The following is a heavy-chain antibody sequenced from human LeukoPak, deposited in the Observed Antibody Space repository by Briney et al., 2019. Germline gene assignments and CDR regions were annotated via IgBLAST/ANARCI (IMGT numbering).Heavy chain of an antibody. J-gene: IGHJ5*01. CDR3: AKDRPNYYETNGHYYRRDGDS. CDR2: ISSRSDYT. V-gene: IGHV3-23*01. CDR1: GFTFNIYA. Sequence: PGGSLRLSCAASGFTFNIYAMSWVRQAPGKGLEWVSSISSRSDYTFYADSVKGRFTISRDNSRNTLHLQMNSLRAEDTAIYYCAKDRPNYYETNGHYYRRDGDSWGQGTLVTVSS. D-gene: IGHD3-22*01.